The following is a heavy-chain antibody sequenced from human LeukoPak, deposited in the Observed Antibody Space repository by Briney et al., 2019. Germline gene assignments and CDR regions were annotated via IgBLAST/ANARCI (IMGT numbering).Heavy chain of an antibody. J-gene: IGHJ6*02. CDR3: ARDRYYYDSSGYHYYYGMDV. V-gene: IGHV4-30-4*01. Sequence: SETLSLTCTVSGGSISSGDYYWSWIRQPPGKGLEWIGYIYYSGSTYYNPSLKSRVTISVDTSKNQFSLKLSSVTAADTAVCYCARDRYYYDSSGYHYYYGMDVWGQGTTVTVSS. CDR2: IYYSGST. D-gene: IGHD3-22*01. CDR1: GGSISSGDYY.